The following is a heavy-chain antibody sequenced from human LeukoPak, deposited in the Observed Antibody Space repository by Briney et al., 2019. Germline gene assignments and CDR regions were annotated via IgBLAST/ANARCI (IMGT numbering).Heavy chain of an antibody. CDR1: GGSFSGYY. Sequence: SETLSLTCAVYGGSFSGYYWSWIRQPPGKGLEWIGEINHSGSTNYNPSLKSRVTISVDTSNKQFSLKLSSVTAADTAVYYCVRVYGKCYNGNHYYYMDVWGKGTTVTVSS. D-gene: IGHD1-14*01. CDR3: VRVYGKCYNGNHYYYMDV. CDR2: INHSGST. V-gene: IGHV4-34*01. J-gene: IGHJ6*03.